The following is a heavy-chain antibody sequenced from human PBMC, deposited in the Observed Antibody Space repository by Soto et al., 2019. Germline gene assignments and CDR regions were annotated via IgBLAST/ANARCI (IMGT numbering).Heavy chain of an antibody. J-gene: IGHJ4*02. CDR2: IYHTGHT. CDR1: NFSIIIGYY. Sequence: SSTXSLTCTFSNFSIIIGYYFFCIRQPPGKGLDWIATIYHTGHTYYNPSLNSRVTISVDTSENQFSLKLRSVTAADTAFYYCARVMGELSITGSLEFEFWGQGTLVNVS. CDR3: ARVMGELSITGSLEFEF. D-gene: IGHD3-16*01. V-gene: IGHV4-38-2*02.